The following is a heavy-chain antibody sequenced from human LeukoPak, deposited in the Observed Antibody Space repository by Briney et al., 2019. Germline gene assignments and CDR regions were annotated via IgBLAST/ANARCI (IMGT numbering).Heavy chain of an antibody. V-gene: IGHV4-59*01. CDR1: GGSISSYY. CDR3: ARDRPGAWWLELGGAFDI. Sequence: SETLSLTCTVSGGSISSYYWSWLRQPPGKGLEWIGYIYYSGSTNYNPSLKSRVTISVDTSKNQFSLKLSSVTAADTAVYYCARDRPGAWWLELGGAFDIWGQGTMVTVSS. CDR2: IYYSGST. D-gene: IGHD1-7*01. J-gene: IGHJ3*02.